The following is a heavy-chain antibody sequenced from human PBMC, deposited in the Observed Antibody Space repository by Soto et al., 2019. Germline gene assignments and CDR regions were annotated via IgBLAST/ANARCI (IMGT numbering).Heavy chain of an antibody. Sequence: QVTLKESGPVLVKPTETLTLTCTVSGFSLSSARMGVSWIRQPPGKALEWLAHIFSNDEKSYSASLKSRLTISKDTSKSQVVLTMTNMDPVDAATYFCARVIAAPGRYWYFDLWGRGTLVTVSS. CDR2: IFSNDEK. V-gene: IGHV2-26*01. CDR1: GFSLSSARMG. J-gene: IGHJ2*01. D-gene: IGHD6-13*01. CDR3: ARVIAAPGRYWYFDL.